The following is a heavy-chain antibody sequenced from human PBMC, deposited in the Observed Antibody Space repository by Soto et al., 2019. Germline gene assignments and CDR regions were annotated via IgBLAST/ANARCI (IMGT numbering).Heavy chain of an antibody. CDR1: GYTFTSYG. Sequence: ASVKVSCKASGYTFTSYGISWVRQAPGQGLEWMGWISAYNGNTNYAQKLQGRVTMTTDTSTSTAYMELRSLRSDDTAVYYCARTGDVLRYRDSRFDPWGQGTLVTVSS. CDR2: ISAYNGNT. V-gene: IGHV1-18*01. J-gene: IGHJ5*02. CDR3: ARTGDVLRYRDSRFDP. D-gene: IGHD3-9*01.